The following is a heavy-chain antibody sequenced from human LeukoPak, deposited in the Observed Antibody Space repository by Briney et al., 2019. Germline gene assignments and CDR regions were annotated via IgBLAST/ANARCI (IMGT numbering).Heavy chain of an antibody. J-gene: IGHJ4*02. Sequence: SETLFLTCTVSGASISNSRYYWGWIRQPPGKGLEWVASIFYSRGTDFNPSLKSRVTISVDTSKNQFSLKLSSVTAADTAVYYCAVTVTTNFGLLYYFDYWGQGTLVTVSS. CDR3: AVTVTTNFGLLYYFDY. CDR1: GASISNSRYY. V-gene: IGHV4-39*07. CDR2: IFYSRGT. D-gene: IGHD4-17*01.